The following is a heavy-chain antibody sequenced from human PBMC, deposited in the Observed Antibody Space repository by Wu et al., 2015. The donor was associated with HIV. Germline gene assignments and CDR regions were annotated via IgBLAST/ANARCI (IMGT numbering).Heavy chain of an antibody. CDR2: ITTYNANT. CDR3: ARGIPPTGTIVGPHAFDT. J-gene: IGHJ3*02. D-gene: IGHD1-7*01. CDR1: GYTFNTYT. Sequence: QVQLVQSGAEVKKPGALVKVSCKASGYTFNTYTINWVRQAPGQGLDWMGWITTYNANTNYAQKFEGRVTMTTDTSTNTAYMELRSLRSDDTAVYYCARGIPPTGTIVGPHAFDTWGQGTMVTASS. V-gene: IGHV1-18*01.